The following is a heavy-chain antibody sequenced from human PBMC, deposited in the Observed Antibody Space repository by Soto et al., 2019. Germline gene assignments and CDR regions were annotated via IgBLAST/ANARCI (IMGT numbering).Heavy chain of an antibody. CDR1: GFTFSSYG. J-gene: IGHJ6*02. D-gene: IGHD6-13*01. CDR3: AKDREQQLVRFNYYYGMDV. CDR2: ISYDGSNK. Sequence: LRLSCAASGFTFSSYGMHWVRQAPGKGLEWVAVISYDGSNKYYADSVKGRFTISRDNSKNTLYLQMNSLRAGDTAVYYCAKDREQQLVRFNYYYGMDVWGQGTTVTVSS. V-gene: IGHV3-30*18.